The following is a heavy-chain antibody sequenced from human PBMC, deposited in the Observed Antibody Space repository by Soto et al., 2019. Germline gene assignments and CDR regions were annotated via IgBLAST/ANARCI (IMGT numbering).Heavy chain of an antibody. Sequence: GGSLRLSCSASGFTFSDYYMSWIRQAPGKGLEWVSYISSSDTIISYADSVKGRFTISRDNAKNSLYLQMSSLRAEDTAVYYCARDLGYYDSSGYFDYWGQGTLVTVSS. V-gene: IGHV3-11*01. J-gene: IGHJ4*02. D-gene: IGHD3-22*01. CDR1: GFTFSDYY. CDR3: ARDLGYYDSSGYFDY. CDR2: ISSSDTII.